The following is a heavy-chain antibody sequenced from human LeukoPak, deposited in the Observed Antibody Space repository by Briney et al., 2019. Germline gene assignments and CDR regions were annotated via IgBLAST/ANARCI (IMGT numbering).Heavy chain of an antibody. Sequence: GGSLRLSCAASGFTFSDYYMSWIRHAPGEGLEWLSYISSRGSTIYYAHSVKGPFTPSRDNAKTSLYMQMHSLRAEDTAVYYCARDHYGSGSTSGMAVRGQGTTVTVSS. D-gene: IGHD3-10*01. J-gene: IGHJ6*02. V-gene: IGHV3-11*01. CDR1: GFTFSDYY. CDR2: ISSRGSTI. CDR3: ARDHYGSGSTSGMAV.